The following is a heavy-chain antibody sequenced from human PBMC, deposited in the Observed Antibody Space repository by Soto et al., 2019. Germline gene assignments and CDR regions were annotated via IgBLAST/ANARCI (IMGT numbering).Heavy chain of an antibody. CDR1: GSSFSGYQ. CDR3: ARGLILWFGELSRRGGYYYYMDV. D-gene: IGHD3-10*01. V-gene: IGHV4-34*02. Sequence: QVQLQQWGAGLLKPSETLSLTCRVCGSSFSGYQWAWIRQTPGKGLEWIGEINDSGNINYNPSLKSRVTILVDTSKKEISLRLSSVTAADTAVYYCARGLILWFGELSRRGGYYYYMDVWGKGTTVIVSS. CDR2: INDSGNI. J-gene: IGHJ6*03.